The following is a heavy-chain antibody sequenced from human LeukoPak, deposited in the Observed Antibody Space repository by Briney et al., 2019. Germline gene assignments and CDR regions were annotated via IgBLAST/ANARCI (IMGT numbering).Heavy chain of an antibody. D-gene: IGHD4-17*01. J-gene: IGHJ4*02. CDR1: GYTFTGYY. CDR3: ARVTVTTEFDY. V-gene: IGHV1-2*02. Sequence: ASVKVSCKTSGYTFTGYYMHWVRQAPGQGLEWMGWINPNSGGTYYAQKFEGRVTLTRDTSISTAYMELSRLRSDDTAVYYCARVTVTTEFDYWGQGTLLTVSS. CDR2: INPNSGGT.